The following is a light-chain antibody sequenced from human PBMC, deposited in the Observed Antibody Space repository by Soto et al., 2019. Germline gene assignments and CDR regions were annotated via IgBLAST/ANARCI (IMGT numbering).Light chain of an antibody. CDR2: GAS. J-gene: IGKJ1*01. V-gene: IGKV3-15*01. CDR3: QQYNNGRGK. CDR1: QSLNRD. Sequence: IVMTQSPATLSMSPGERATLSCRASQSLNRDLACYQQKPGQSPRLLIFGASIRATGIPARFSGSGSGTEFTLSVGSLQAEDWALYYCQQYNNGRGKFGKGTKVDIK.